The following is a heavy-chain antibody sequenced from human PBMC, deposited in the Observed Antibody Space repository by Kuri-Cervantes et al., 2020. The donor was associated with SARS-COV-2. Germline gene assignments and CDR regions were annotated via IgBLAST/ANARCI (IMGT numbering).Heavy chain of an antibody. D-gene: IGHD1-14*01. CDR1: GGSISSSSYY. CDR3: ARRYIPNWFDP. Sequence: ESLKISCTVSGGSISSSSYYWGWIRQPPGKGLEWIGSIYYSGSTYYNPSLKGRVTISVDTSKNQFSLKLSSVTAADTAVYYCARRYIPNWFDPWGQGTLVTVSS. CDR2: IYYSGST. V-gene: IGHV4-39*01. J-gene: IGHJ5*02.